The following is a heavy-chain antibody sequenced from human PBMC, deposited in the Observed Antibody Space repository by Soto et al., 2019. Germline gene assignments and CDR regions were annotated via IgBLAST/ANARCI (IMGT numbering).Heavy chain of an antibody. CDR2: INAGNGNT. J-gene: IGHJ3*02. Sequence: QVQLVQSGAEEKKPGASVKVSCKASGYTFTSYAMYWVRQAPGQRLEWMGWINAGNGNTKYSQNLQGRVTITRDTSARTDYREMSSLRSEDTAVYYGARAPPYPLAFDIWGQGTMVTVSS. CDR3: ARAPPYPLAFDI. CDR1: GYTFTSYA. V-gene: IGHV1-3*05.